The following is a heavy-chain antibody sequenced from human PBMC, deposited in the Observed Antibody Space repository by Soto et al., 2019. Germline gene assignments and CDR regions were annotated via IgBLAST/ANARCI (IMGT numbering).Heavy chain of an antibody. CDR3: SRTTVEYVGMEV. V-gene: IGHV4-30-2*06. CDR1: GGSISSGGYS. D-gene: IGHD4-17*01. Sequence: SETLSLTCAVSGGSISSGGYSWSWIRQSPGKGLEWIGYIYHSGSTYYNPSLKSRVTISVDRSKNQFSLKLSSVTAADTAVYYGSRTTVEYVGMEVWCQGTTVTV. CDR2: IYHSGST. J-gene: IGHJ6*02.